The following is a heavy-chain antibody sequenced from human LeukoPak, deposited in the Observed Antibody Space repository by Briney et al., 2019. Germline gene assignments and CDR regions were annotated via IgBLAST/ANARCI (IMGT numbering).Heavy chain of an antibody. V-gene: IGHV4-30-4*01. CDR2: IYYSGST. CDR1: GGSISSGDYY. D-gene: IGHD3-10*01. CDR3: ARVLLWFGEANYFDY. Sequence: PSETLSLTCTVSGGSISSGDYYWSWIRQPPGKGLEWIGYIYYSGSTYYNPSLKSRVTISVDTSKNQFSLKLSSVTAADTAVYYCARVLLWFGEANYFDYWGQGTLVTVSS. J-gene: IGHJ4*02.